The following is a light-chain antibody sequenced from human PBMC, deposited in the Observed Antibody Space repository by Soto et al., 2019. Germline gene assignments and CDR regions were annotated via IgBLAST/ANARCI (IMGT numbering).Light chain of an antibody. J-gene: IGKJ4*01. Sequence: DIQMTQSTSSLSASVGDRVTITCRASQSISSYLNWYQHKPGKAPKLLIYAASSLQSGVPSRFSGSGSGTDFTLTISSLQPEDFATYYCQHSYDTPLTFGGGTKVDIK. V-gene: IGKV1-39*01. CDR3: QHSYDTPLT. CDR1: QSISSY. CDR2: AAS.